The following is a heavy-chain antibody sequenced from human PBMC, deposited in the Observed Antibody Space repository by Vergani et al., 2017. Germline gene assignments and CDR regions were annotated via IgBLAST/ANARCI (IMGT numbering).Heavy chain of an antibody. J-gene: IGHJ3*02. V-gene: IGHV1-69*04. CDR1: GGTFSSYA. D-gene: IGHD6-6*01. CDR2: IIPILGIA. Sequence: QVQLVQSGAEVKKPGSSVKVSCKASGGTFSSYAISWVRQAPGQGLEWMGRIIPILGIANYAQKFQGRVTITADKSTRTAYMELSSLRSEDTAVYYCARDGSASGADAFDTWGQGTMVTVSS. CDR3: ARDGSASGADAFDT.